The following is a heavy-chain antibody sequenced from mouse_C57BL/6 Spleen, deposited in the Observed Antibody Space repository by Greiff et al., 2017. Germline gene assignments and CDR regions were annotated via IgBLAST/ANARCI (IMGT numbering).Heavy chain of an antibody. CDR3: ARLAYIAMDY. CDR1: GYAFSSSW. J-gene: IGHJ4*01. CDR2: IYPGDGDT. V-gene: IGHV1-82*01. Sequence: VKLQQSGPELVKPGASVKISCKASGYAFSSSWMNWVKQRPGKGLEWIGRIYPGDGDTNYNGKFKGKATLTADKSSSTAYMQLSSLTSEDSAVYFCARLAYIAMDYWGQGTSVTVSS. D-gene: IGHD6-5*01.